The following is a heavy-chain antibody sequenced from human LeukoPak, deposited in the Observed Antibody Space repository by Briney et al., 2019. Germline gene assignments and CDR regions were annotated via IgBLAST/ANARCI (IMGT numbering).Heavy chain of an antibody. V-gene: IGHV3-53*01. CDR2: IYSGGST. J-gene: IGHJ6*02. D-gene: IGHD6-13*01. CDR1: GFTFSSYS. Sequence: QSGGSLRLSCAASGFTFSSYSMNWVRQAPGKGLEWVSVIYSGGSTYYADSVKGRFTISRDNSKNTLYLQMNSLRAEDTAVYYCARGSSPYYYYYGMDVWGQGTTVTVSS. CDR3: ARGSSPYYYYYGMDV.